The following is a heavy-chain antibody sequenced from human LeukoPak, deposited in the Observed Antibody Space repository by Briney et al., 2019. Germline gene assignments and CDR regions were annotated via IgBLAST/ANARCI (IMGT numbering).Heavy chain of an antibody. CDR1: GFTFSSYG. V-gene: IGHV3-30*02. CDR2: IRYDGSDN. CDR3: AKDKGPTYYFDY. Sequence: GGSLRLSCAASGFTFSSYGLHWVRPAPGKGLEWVAFIRYDGSDNYYADSVKGRFTISRDNSKNTLYLQMNSLRAEDTAVYYCAKDKGPTYYFDYWGQGTLVTVSS. J-gene: IGHJ4*02.